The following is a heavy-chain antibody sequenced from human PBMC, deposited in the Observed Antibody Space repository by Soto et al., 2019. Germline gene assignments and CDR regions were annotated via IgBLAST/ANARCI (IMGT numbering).Heavy chain of an antibody. J-gene: IGHJ6*02. V-gene: IGHV2-70*01. CDR1: GFSLSTSGMC. CDR2: IDWDDDK. CDR3: ARKSSLYYYYGMDV. D-gene: IGHD2-15*01. Sequence: ESGPTLVNPTQTLTLTCTFSGFSLSTSGMCVSWIRQPPGKALEWLALIDWDDDKYYSTSLKTRLTISKDTSKNQVVLTMTNMDPVDTATYYFARKSSLYYYYGMDVWGQGTTVTVSS.